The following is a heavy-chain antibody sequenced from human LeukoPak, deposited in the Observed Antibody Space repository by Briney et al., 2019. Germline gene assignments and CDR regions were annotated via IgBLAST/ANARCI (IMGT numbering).Heavy chain of an antibody. D-gene: IGHD3-10*01. CDR3: ARLYGSGSYPFEDY. J-gene: IGHJ4*02. Sequence: GGSLRLSCAASGFTFKLYWMHWVRQVPGKRPVWVSRINDDGSVTIYADSVRGRFTISRDDAKNTVYLQMNNLRAEDTAVYYCARLYGSGSYPFEDYWGQGTLVTVSS. CDR2: INDDGSVT. CDR1: GFTFKLYW. V-gene: IGHV3-74*01.